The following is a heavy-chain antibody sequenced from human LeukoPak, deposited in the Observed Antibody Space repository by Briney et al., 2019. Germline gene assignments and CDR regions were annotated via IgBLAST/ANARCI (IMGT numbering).Heavy chain of an antibody. J-gene: IGHJ4*02. CDR3: ASGPRFGDY. D-gene: IGHD3-10*01. Sequence: PGGSLRLSCAASGFTFSSYWMTWVRQAPGKGLEWVTNIKQDGSEKYYVDSVKGRFTISRDNAKNSLYLQMNSLRAEDTAVYYCASGPRFGDYWGQGTLVTVSS. V-gene: IGHV3-7*03. CDR2: IKQDGSEK. CDR1: GFTFSSYW.